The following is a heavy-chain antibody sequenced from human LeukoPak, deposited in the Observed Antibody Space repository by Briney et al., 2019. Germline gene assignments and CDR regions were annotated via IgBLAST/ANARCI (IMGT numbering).Heavy chain of an antibody. CDR2: ISYDGSNK. Sequence: PGGSLRLSCAASGFTFSSYAMHWVRQAPGKGLEWVAVISYDGSNKYYADSVKGRFTISRDNSKNTLYMQMNSLRAEDTAVYYCAKDGGSGVSGSYSLFDYWGQGTLVTVSS. V-gene: IGHV3-30*04. CDR1: GFTFSSYA. J-gene: IGHJ4*02. CDR3: AKDGGSGVSGSYSLFDY. D-gene: IGHD1-26*01.